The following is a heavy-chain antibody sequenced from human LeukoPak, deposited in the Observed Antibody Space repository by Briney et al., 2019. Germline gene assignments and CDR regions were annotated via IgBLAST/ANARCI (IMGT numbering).Heavy chain of an antibody. Sequence: SETLSLTCAVYGGSFSGYYWSWIRQPPGKGLEWIGSIYYSGSTYYNPSLKSRVTISVDTSKNQFSLKLSSVTAADTAVYYCANHPKLLWFGELSPSWGQGTLVTVSS. J-gene: IGHJ4*02. D-gene: IGHD3-10*01. CDR1: GGSFSGYY. CDR3: ANHPKLLWFGELSPS. V-gene: IGHV4-34*01. CDR2: IYYSGST.